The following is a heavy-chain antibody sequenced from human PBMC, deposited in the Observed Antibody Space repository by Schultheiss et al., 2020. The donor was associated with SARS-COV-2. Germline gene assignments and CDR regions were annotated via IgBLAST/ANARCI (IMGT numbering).Heavy chain of an antibody. J-gene: IGHJ5*02. V-gene: IGHV4-34*01. CDR1: GGSFSGYY. CDR2: INHSGST. Sequence: SETLSLTCAVYGGSFSGYYWSWIRQSPGKGLEWIGEINHSGSTNYNPSLKSRVTILVDTSKNQFSLKLSSVTAADTAVYYCARGTHWFDPWGQGTLVTVSS. CDR3: ARGTHWFDP.